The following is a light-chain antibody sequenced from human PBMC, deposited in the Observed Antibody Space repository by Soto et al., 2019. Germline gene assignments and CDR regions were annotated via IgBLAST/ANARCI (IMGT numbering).Light chain of an antibody. CDR3: QHRSNWLA. Sequence: EIVLTQSPATLSLSPGERATLSCRASQSVSSYSAWYQQKPGQAPRLLIYDASNRATGIPARFSGSGSGTDFTLTITSLAPEDSAVYYCQHRSNWLAFGGGTKVEIK. J-gene: IGKJ4*01. CDR1: QSVSSY. V-gene: IGKV3-11*01. CDR2: DAS.